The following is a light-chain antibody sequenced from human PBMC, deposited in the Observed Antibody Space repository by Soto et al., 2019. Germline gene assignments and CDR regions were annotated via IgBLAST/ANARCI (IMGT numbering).Light chain of an antibody. J-gene: IGLJ1*01. CDR2: GNS. CDR3: QSYDSSLSVLYV. V-gene: IGLV1-40*01. Sequence: QSVLTQPPSVSGAPGQRVTISCTGSSSNIGAGYDVHWYQQLPGTAPNLLIYGNSNRPSGVPDRFSGSKSGTSASLAITGLQAEDEADYYCQSYDSSLSVLYVFGTGTKVTVL. CDR1: SSNIGAGYD.